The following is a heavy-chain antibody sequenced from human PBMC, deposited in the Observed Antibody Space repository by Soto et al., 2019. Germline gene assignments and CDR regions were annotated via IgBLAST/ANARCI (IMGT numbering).Heavy chain of an antibody. CDR2: ISPYNGDT. Sequence: ASVKVSCKASGYTFTHYAISWMRQTPGQGLEWMGWISPYNGDTKYAQKLQGRVTMTTDTSTTTAYMELRSLRSDDTAIYYCAREAGSGSYYPFDYWGQGTLVTVSS. V-gene: IGHV1-18*01. CDR3: AREAGSGSYYPFDY. D-gene: IGHD3-10*01. J-gene: IGHJ4*02. CDR1: GYTFTHYA.